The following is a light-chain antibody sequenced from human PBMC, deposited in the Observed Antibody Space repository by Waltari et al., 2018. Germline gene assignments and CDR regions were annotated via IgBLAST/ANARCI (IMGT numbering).Light chain of an antibody. V-gene: IGKV4-1*01. CDR3: QQYYTVPVS. CDR1: QTVLDTSNNKNY. J-gene: IGKJ3*01. Sequence: DIVMTQSPDSLAVSLCERATINCKSSQTVLDTSNNKNYLAWYQQKSGQPPKVLVYWASTRESGVPDRFSGSGSGTDFTLTIDNLQADDVAIYYCQQYYTVPVSFGPGTTVDLK. CDR2: WAS.